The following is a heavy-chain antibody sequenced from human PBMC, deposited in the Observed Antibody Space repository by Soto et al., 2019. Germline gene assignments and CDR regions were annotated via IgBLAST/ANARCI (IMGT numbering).Heavy chain of an antibody. J-gene: IGHJ6*03. V-gene: IGHV4-59*08. CDR2: IYYSGST. CDR3: ARLDELQLGGYYMDV. CDR1: GGTISSSY. D-gene: IGHD6-6*01. Sequence: PSGTLSLASTVSGGTISSSYWSGIRQPPGKGLEWVGYIYYSGSTNYNPSLKSRVTISVDTSKNQFSLKLSSVTAADTAVYYCARLDELQLGGYYMDVWGKGTTVTVSS.